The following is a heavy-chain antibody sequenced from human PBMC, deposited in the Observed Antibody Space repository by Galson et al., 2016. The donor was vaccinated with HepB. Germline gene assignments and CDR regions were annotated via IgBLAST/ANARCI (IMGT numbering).Heavy chain of an antibody. CDR1: GFTFSDYW. CDR2: IKSEGIT. Sequence: SLRLSCAAAGFTFSDYWMHWVRHAPSKGLGWVSLIKSEGITVYADSLKGRFTIPRDNAKHTLYLHLNRRSDEDTAVDYCVKGGTTSSWSSLFDYWGQGALVTFSS. V-gene: IGHV3-74*01. D-gene: IGHD1-26*01. CDR3: VKGGTTSSWSSLFDY. J-gene: IGHJ4*02.